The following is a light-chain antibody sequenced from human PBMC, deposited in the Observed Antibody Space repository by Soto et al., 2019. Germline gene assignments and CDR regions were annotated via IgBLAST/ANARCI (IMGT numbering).Light chain of an antibody. CDR3: ATWDDDLYTPI. CDR2: DVS. V-gene: IGLV2-11*01. J-gene: IGLJ2*01. CDR1: SSDVGSYNY. Sequence: QSVLTQPRSVSGSPGQSVTISCTGASSDVGSYNYISWYQQHPGKAPKLVIYDVSKRPSGVPDRFSGSKSGNTASLTISGLQAEDEADYYCATWDDDLYTPIIGGGTKVTVL.